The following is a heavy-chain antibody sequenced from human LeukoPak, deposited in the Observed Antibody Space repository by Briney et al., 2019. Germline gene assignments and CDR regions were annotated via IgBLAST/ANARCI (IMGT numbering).Heavy chain of an antibody. CDR3: ARHPSTVGYCSGGSCYPPDY. J-gene: IGHJ4*02. D-gene: IGHD2-15*01. CDR1: GYSFTSYW. CDR2: IYPGDSDT. V-gene: IGHV5-51*01. Sequence: GESLKISCKGSGYSFTSYWIGWVRQMPGKGLEWMGIIYPGDSDTRYSPSFQGQVTISADKSISTAYLQWSSLKASDTAMYYCARHPSTVGYCSGGSCYPPDYWGQGTLVTVSS.